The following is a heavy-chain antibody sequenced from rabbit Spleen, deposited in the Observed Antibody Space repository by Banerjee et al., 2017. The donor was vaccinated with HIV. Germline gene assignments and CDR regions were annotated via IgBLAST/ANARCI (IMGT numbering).Heavy chain of an antibody. D-gene: IGHD2-1*01. J-gene: IGHJ4*01. Sequence: QQLEESGGGLVKPGGTLSLTCKASGIDFTTYYYMCWVRQAPGKGLEWIACIYVGTTETTYYATWVKGRFTISKSSSTTVTLQMTSLTAADTATHFCARADVSDGDYRLWGQGTLVTVS. V-gene: IGHV1S40*01. CDR1: GIDFTTYYY. CDR2: IYVGTTETT. CDR3: ARADVSDGDYRL.